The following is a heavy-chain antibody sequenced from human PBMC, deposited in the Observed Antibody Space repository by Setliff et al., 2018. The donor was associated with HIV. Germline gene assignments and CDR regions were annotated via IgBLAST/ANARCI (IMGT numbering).Heavy chain of an antibody. D-gene: IGHD6-19*01. CDR1: GFTVSSNY. CDR2: ITGSGART. V-gene: IGHV3-23*01. Sequence: PGGSLRLSCAASGFTVSSNYMSWVRQTPGKGLEWVSSITGSGARTNYADSVKGRFTISRDNSKNTLYLQMINLRAEDTDVYYCAKETSGWAFPVHYWGQGALVTVSS. CDR3: AKETSGWAFPVHY. J-gene: IGHJ4*02.